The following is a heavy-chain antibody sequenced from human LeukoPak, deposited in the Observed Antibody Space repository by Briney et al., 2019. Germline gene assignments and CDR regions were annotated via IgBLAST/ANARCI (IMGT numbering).Heavy chain of an antibody. V-gene: IGHV1-69*13. CDR2: IIPMSGTA. CDR1: GGTFNNFA. Sequence: SVNVSCKASGGTFNNFAISWVRQAPGQGLEWVGGIIPMSGTANYAQKFQGRVTITADESTSTAYMELSSLRSEDTAIYYCASPVKYYDTWSGYPPFDYWGQGTLVIVSS. D-gene: IGHD3-3*01. J-gene: IGHJ4*02. CDR3: ASPVKYYDTWSGYPPFDY.